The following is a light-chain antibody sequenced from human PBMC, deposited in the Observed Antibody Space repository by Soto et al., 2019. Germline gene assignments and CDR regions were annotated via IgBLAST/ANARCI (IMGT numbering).Light chain of an antibody. CDR3: QQYDNLPLT. J-gene: IGKJ4*01. CDR2: DAS. V-gene: IGKV1-33*01. Sequence: DIQMTQSPSSLSASVGDRVTITCQASQDIANYLNWYQQKAGRAPKFLIYDASNLETGVPSRFSGSGSGTDFXXTXXXXXXXXXXTYYCQQYDNLPLTFXXGT. CDR1: QDIANY.